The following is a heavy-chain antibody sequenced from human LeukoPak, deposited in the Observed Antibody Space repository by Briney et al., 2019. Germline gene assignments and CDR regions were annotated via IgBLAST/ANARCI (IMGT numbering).Heavy chain of an antibody. J-gene: IGHJ4*02. CDR2: IKQDGSEK. CDR1: GFTFSSYW. Sequence: GGSLRLSCAASGFTFSSYWMSWVRQAPGKGLEWVANIKQDGSEKYYVDSVKGRFTISRDNAKSSLYLQMNSLRAEDTAVYYCARWDTAYGLSYYFDYWGQGTLVTVSS. CDR3: ARWDTAYGLSYYFDY. V-gene: IGHV3-7*01. D-gene: IGHD5-18*01.